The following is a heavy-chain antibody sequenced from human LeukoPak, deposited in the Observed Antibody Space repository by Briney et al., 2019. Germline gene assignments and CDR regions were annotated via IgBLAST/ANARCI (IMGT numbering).Heavy chain of an antibody. Sequence: GGSLRLSCAASGFTFSSYAMHWVRQAPGKGLEWVAVMSYDGSNKYYADSVKGRFTISRDNSKNTLYLQMNSLRAEDTAVYYCARSAQWELHNWFDPWGQGTLVTVSS. CDR3: ARSAQWELHNWFDP. V-gene: IGHV3-30-3*01. J-gene: IGHJ5*02. CDR1: GFTFSSYA. CDR2: MSYDGSNK. D-gene: IGHD1-26*01.